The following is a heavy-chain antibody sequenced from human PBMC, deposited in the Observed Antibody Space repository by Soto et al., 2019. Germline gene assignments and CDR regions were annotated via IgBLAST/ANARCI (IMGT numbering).Heavy chain of an antibody. CDR2: IHAGNGNT. D-gene: IGHD2-2*01. J-gene: IGHJ3*02. Sequence: QVQLVQSGAEVKKPGASVKVSCKSSGYIFADYTVHWVRQAPGQRLEWVGWIHAGNGNTKYSENFQGRVTITRDTSASTTYMELSSLRSEDTAVYYCARDDEPAVHSMGALDIWGQGTMVTVSS. V-gene: IGHV1-3*01. CDR1: GYIFADYT. CDR3: ARDDEPAVHSMGALDI.